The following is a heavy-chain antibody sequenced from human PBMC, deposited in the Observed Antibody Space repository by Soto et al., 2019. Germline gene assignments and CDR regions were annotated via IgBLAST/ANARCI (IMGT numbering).Heavy chain of an antibody. CDR3: ARVCGDCYPEYFQH. D-gene: IGHD2-21*02. CDR2: INPSGGST. V-gene: IGHV1-46*01. CDR1: GDTFTSYY. J-gene: IGHJ1*01. Sequence: SVKVSCKASGDTFTSYYMHWARQAPGQGLEWMGIINPSGGSTSYAQKFQGRATMTRDTSTSTVYMELSSLRSEDTAVYYCARVCGDCYPEYFQHWGQGTLVTVSS.